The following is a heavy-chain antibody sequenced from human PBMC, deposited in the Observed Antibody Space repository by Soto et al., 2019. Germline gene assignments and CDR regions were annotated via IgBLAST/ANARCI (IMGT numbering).Heavy chain of an antibody. CDR2: VYDTGST. CDR3: ARALGDSSGYYHDDFDI. D-gene: IGHD3-22*01. CDR1: GSSISSGYY. V-gene: IGHV4-38-2*01. J-gene: IGHJ3*02. Sequence: SETLSLTCAVSGSSISSGYYWVWIRHPPGTGLEWIGSVYDTGSTYYSPYIKSPVTISLDTSKNQFSLKMSSVTAADTAVYYCARALGDSSGYYHDDFDIWGQGTMVTVSS.